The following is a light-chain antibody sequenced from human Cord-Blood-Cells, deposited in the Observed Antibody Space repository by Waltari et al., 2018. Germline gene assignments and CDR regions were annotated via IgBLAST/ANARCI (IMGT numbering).Light chain of an antibody. CDR1: QSLSSY. Sequence: DIQMTQSPSSLSAAVGDRVTITCRASQSLSSYLNWYQQKPGKAPKLLIDAASRLQSGVPSRFSGSGSGTEFTLTISSLQPEDCATYYCQQSYSTRGFGQGTKLEIK. CDR2: AAS. J-gene: IGKJ2*01. CDR3: QQSYSTRG. V-gene: IGKV1-39*01.